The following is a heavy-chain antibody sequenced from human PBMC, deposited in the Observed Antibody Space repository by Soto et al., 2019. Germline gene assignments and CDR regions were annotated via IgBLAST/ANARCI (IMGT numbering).Heavy chain of an antibody. D-gene: IGHD3-22*01. Sequence: GGSLRLSCAASGFTFSSYSMNWVRQAPGKGLEWISYISSSTSTIYYTDSVKGRFTISRDNAKNSLYLQMNSLRDEDTAVYYCAREPGRDYYDSSGYFDSWGQGTLVTV. CDR3: AREPGRDYYDSSGYFDS. CDR2: ISSSTSTI. CDR1: GFTFSSYS. V-gene: IGHV3-48*02. J-gene: IGHJ4*02.